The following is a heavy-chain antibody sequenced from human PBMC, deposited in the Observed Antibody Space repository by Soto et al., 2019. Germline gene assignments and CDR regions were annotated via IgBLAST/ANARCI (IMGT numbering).Heavy chain of an antibody. CDR1: GYTFTSYG. Sequence: QVQLVQSGAEVKKPGASVKVSCKASGYTFTSYGIGWVRQAPGQGLEWMGWISAYNGNTNYAQKLQGRVTMTTDTSXSTAYMELRRLRSDDTAVYYCARGPYCTNGVCYSDNWGQGTLVTVSS. D-gene: IGHD2-8*01. J-gene: IGHJ4*02. CDR2: ISAYNGNT. CDR3: ARGPYCTNGVCYSDN. V-gene: IGHV1-18*01.